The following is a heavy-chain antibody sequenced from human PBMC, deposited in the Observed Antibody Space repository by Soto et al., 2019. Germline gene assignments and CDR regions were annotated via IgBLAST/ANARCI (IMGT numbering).Heavy chain of an antibody. D-gene: IGHD6-13*01. Sequence: EVHLLESGGGLVQPGGSLRLSWAASGFTFSSYAMNWVRQAPGKGLEWVSAIIGSGGSTYYADSVEGRFTISRDNSKNTLYLQMNSLRAEDTAIYYCAKVRFAGYSSPLGMDVWGQGTTVTVSS. CDR1: GFTFSSYA. CDR2: IIGSGGST. J-gene: IGHJ6*02. CDR3: AKVRFAGYSSPLGMDV. V-gene: IGHV3-23*01.